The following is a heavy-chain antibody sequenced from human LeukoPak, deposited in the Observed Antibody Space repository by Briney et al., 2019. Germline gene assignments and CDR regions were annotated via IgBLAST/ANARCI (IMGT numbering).Heavy chain of an antibody. J-gene: IGHJ5*02. Sequence: GGSLRLSCAASGFTFSSFWMNWVRQAPGKGLVWVSRMNSGGSTTNYADSVKGRFTISRDNAKNPLYLQMNSLRGDDTALYYCARAGQYSSNNWFDPWGQGTLVTVSS. CDR1: GFTFSSFW. CDR3: ARAGQYSSNNWFDP. V-gene: IGHV3-74*01. CDR2: MNSGGSTT. D-gene: IGHD6-13*01.